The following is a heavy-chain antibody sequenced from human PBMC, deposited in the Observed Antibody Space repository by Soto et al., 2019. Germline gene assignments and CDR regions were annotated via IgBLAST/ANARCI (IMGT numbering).Heavy chain of an antibody. J-gene: IGHJ4*02. V-gene: IGHV1-46*01. Sequence: QVQLVQSGAEVKKPGASVKVSCKASGYTFTSYYMHWMRQAPGQGLEWMGIINPSGGSTSYAQKFQGRVTMTRDTSTSTVYMELSSLRSEDTAVYYSAVETIAAAGIDYFDYWGQGTLVTVSS. D-gene: IGHD6-13*01. CDR1: GYTFTSYY. CDR3: AVETIAAAGIDYFDY. CDR2: INPSGGST.